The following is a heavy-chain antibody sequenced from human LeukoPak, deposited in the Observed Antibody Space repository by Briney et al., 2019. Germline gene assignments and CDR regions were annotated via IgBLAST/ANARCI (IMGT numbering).Heavy chain of an antibody. CDR1: GFTFSSYG. Sequence: GGSLRLSCAASGFTFSSYGMHWVRQAPGKGLEWVAVISYDGSNKYYADSVKGRFTISRDNSKNTLYLQMNSLRAEHTAVYYCASSWAYFDSWGQGTLVTVSS. D-gene: IGHD6-13*01. J-gene: IGHJ4*02. CDR2: ISYDGSNK. CDR3: ASSWAYFDS. V-gene: IGHV3-30*03.